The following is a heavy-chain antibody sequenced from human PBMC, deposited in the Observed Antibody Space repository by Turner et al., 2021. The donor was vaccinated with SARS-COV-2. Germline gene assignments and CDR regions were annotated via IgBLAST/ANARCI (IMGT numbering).Heavy chain of an antibody. Sequence: QVHLVQSGAEVKTPGSAVKVPCKVSGDKFSTNGISWVRQAPGKGLEWMGGVVPIFGKSNYAQKFQGRVTITADELTTTAYMELSSLRSEDTAVYYCASLYQGIAAAAISWFDPWGQGTLVTVSS. D-gene: IGHD6-13*01. CDR3: ASLYQGIAAAAISWFDP. V-gene: IGHV1-69*01. J-gene: IGHJ5*02. CDR1: GDKFSTNG. CDR2: VVPIFGKS.